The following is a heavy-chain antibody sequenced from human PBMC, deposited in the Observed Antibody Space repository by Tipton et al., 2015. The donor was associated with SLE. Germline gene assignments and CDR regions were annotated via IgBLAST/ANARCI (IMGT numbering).Heavy chain of an antibody. CDR3: ASGGQLVPSY. D-gene: IGHD6-6*01. CDR2: INHSGGT. J-gene: IGHJ4*02. CDR1: GGSFRGSY. V-gene: IGHV4-34*01. Sequence: TLSLTCAVYGGSFRGSYWSWFRQPPGKGLEWIGEINHSGGTNYNPSLKSRVTISVDTSKNQFSLQLSSVTAADTAVYYCASGGQLVPSYWRQGTLVTVSS.